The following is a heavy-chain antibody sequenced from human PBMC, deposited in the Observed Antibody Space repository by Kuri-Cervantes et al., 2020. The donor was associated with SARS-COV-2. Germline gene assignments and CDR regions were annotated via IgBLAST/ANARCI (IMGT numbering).Heavy chain of an antibody. CDR2: IRYDGSNK. J-gene: IGHJ3*02. D-gene: IGHD6-13*01. Sequence: LSLTCAASGFTFSSYGMHWVRQAPGKGLEWVAFIRYDGSNKYYADSVKGRFTISRDNSKNTLYLQMNSLRAEDTAVYYCAKFSNPGIAAAPLGIWGQGTMVTVSS. V-gene: IGHV3-30*02. CDR3: AKFSNPGIAAAPLGI. CDR1: GFTFSSYG.